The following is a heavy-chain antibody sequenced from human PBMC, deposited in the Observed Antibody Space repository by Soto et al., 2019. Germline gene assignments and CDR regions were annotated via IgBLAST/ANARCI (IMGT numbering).Heavy chain of an antibody. J-gene: IGHJ4*02. Sequence: PGGSLRLSCAASGFTFSSYEMNWVRQAPGKGLEWVSYISSSGSTIYYADSVKGRFTISRDNAKNSLYLQMNSLRAEDTAVYYCARESTSCYDYWGQGTLVTAPQ. CDR3: ARESTSCYDY. D-gene: IGHD2-2*01. CDR2: ISSSGSTI. CDR1: GFTFSSYE. V-gene: IGHV3-48*03.